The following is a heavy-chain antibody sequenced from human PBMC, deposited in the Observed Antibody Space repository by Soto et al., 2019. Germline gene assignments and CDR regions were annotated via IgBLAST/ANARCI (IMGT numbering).Heavy chain of an antibody. CDR2: IIPIFGTA. CDR1: GGTFSSYA. Sequence: SVKVSCKASGGTFSSYAISWVRQAPGQGLEWMGGIIPIFGTANYAQKFQGRVTITADESTSTAYMELSSLRSEDTAVYYCATSIVVAANHWFDPWGQGTLVTVSS. J-gene: IGHJ5*02. D-gene: IGHD1-26*01. CDR3: ATSIVVAANHWFDP. V-gene: IGHV1-69*13.